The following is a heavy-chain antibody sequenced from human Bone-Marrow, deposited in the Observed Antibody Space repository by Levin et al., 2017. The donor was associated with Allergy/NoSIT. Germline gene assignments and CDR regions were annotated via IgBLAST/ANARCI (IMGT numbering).Heavy chain of an antibody. Sequence: GGSLRLSCAASGFTFSDSPMHWVRQASGKGLEWVGRIKSKAVNYATAYAASVSGRFTVSRDDSKNMAYLQMNSLKTEDTAVYYCTSTSSSWQIDFWGQGTLVTVSS. CDR2: IKSKAVNYAT. CDR1: GFTFSDSP. CDR3: TSTSSSWQIDF. J-gene: IGHJ4*02. V-gene: IGHV3-73*01. D-gene: IGHD6-13*01.